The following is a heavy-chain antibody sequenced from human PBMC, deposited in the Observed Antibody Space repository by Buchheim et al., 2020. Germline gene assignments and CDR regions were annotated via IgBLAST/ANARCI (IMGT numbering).Heavy chain of an antibody. CDR3: AKDQAGYSYGPYYFDY. CDR2: ISYDGSNK. J-gene: IGHJ4*02. V-gene: IGHV3-30*18. Sequence: QVQLVESGGGVVQPGRSLRLSCAASGFTFSSYGVHWVRQAPGKGLEWVAVISYDGSNKYYADSVKGRFTISRDNSKNTLYLQMNSLRAEDTAVYYCAKDQAGYSYGPYYFDYWGQGTL. D-gene: IGHD5-18*01. CDR1: GFTFSSYG.